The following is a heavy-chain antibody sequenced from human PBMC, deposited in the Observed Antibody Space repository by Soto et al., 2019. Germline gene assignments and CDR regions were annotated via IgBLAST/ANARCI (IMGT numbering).Heavy chain of an antibody. CDR1: GLTFDHYA. V-gene: IGHV3-15*01. D-gene: IGHD5-12*01. CDR2: IKTRIDSATT. J-gene: IGHJ4*02. CDR3: TTEDPSWLRGLEY. Sequence: EVHLVESGGGLVQPGRSLRLSCAASGLTFDHYAMHWVRQAPGKGLEWVGRIKTRIDSATTDYAAPVKGRFTISRDDSKNTLYLQMDSLKTEDTAVYYCTTEDPSWLRGLEYWGQGTLVTVSS.